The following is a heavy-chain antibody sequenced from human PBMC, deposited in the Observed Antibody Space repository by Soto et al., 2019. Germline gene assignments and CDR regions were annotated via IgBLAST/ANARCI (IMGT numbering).Heavy chain of an antibody. CDR2: ISGSDGKT. D-gene: IGHD3-3*01. CDR3: ARWSYLDY. Sequence: HPGGSLRLSCAASGFSFGSHALSWVRQAPGKGLEWVSTISGSDGKTFYADSVKGRFSISRDTSQNTLYLQMNSLRADDTAIYYCARWSYLDYWGQGTRVTVSS. J-gene: IGHJ4*02. V-gene: IGHV3-23*01. CDR1: GFSFGSHA.